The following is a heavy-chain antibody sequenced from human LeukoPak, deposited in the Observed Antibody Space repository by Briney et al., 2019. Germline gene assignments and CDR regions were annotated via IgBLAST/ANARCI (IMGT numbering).Heavy chain of an antibody. CDR1: GYSTSSSYY. CDR3: ATFFGVIDDPLDY. Sequence: SETLSLTCAVSGYSTSSSYYWGWIRQPPGQGLEWIGTISHSGTTFYNSSLQTRVTISLDTSRNRFSLNLTSVTAADTAIYYCATFFGVIDDPLDYWGHGTLVTVSA. D-gene: IGHD3-3*01. V-gene: IGHV4-38-2*01. J-gene: IGHJ4*01. CDR2: ISHSGTT.